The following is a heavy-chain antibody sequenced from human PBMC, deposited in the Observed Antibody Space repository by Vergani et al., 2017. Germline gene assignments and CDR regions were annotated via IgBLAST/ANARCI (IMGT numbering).Heavy chain of an antibody. CDR3: ATKSCGTPGCQIGYFRE. V-gene: IGHV3-30*03. D-gene: IGHD1-1*01. CDR1: GFTSSYYG. J-gene: IGHJ1*01. Sequence: QVHLVESGGGVVQPGRSLRLSCVVSGFTSSYYGMHWVRQAPGKGLEWVAGISYDGTQKYYADSVKGRVTISRDNSKSTLYLQMNSLRTEDTAVYYCATKSCGTPGCQIGYFREWGQGTLVTVSS. CDR2: ISYDGTQK.